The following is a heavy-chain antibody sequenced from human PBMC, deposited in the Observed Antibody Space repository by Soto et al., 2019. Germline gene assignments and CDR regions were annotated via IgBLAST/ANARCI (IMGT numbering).Heavy chain of an antibody. J-gene: IGHJ6*02. CDR1: GYTFTSYA. CDR2: INAGNGNT. D-gene: IGHD4-17*01. CDR3: ARDTAPSDV. Sequence: QVQLVQSGAEVKKPGASVKVSCKASGYTFTSYAMHWVRQAPGQRLEWMGWINAGNGNTKYSQKFQARVSITRDTSAGLAYMELSSLRSEDTAVYYWARDTAPSDVWGQGTTVTVSS. V-gene: IGHV1-3*01.